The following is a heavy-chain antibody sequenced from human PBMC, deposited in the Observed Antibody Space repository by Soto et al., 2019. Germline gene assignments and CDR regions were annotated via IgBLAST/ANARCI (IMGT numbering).Heavy chain of an antibody. V-gene: IGHV3-23*01. D-gene: IGHD1-1*01. CDR1: GFTFSSYA. CDR2: ISGSGGRT. Sequence: GGSLRLSCVASGFTFSSYAMSWVRQAPGKGLEWVSSISGSGGRTYYVDSVKGRFTISRDNSKNTLYLRMNSLRAEDTALYYCAKDLYPSGQLEREDYYYYGMDVWGQGTTVTVSS. CDR3: AKDLYPSGQLEREDYYYYGMDV. J-gene: IGHJ6*02.